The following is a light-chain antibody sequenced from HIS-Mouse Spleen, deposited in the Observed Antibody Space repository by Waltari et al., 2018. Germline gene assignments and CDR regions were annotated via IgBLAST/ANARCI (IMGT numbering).Light chain of an antibody. CDR3: QSADSSGTYSVV. J-gene: IGLJ2*01. CDR1: ALPKQY. V-gene: IGLV3-25*03. Sequence: SYELTQPPSVSVSPGQTARITCSGDALPKQYAYWYQQKPGQAPVLVIYKDSEMPSGIPGRFSGSSSGTTVTLTISGVQAEDEADYYCQSADSSGTYSVVFGGGTKLTVL. CDR2: KDS.